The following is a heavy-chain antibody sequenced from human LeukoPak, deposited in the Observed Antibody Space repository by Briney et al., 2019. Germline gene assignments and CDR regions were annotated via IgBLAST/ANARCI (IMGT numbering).Heavy chain of an antibody. CDR2: GSSDGSTT. CDR1: GFTFSSYW. D-gene: IGHD2-8*01. Sequence: GGSLRLSCAASGFTFSSYWMQWVRQAPGTGLEWVSRGSSDGSTTTYADSVKGRFTISRDNGKNTLYLQMNSLRAEDTAVYYCARDADGPGSLIDYWGQGTLVTVSS. J-gene: IGHJ4*02. CDR3: ARDADGPGSLIDY. V-gene: IGHV3-74*01.